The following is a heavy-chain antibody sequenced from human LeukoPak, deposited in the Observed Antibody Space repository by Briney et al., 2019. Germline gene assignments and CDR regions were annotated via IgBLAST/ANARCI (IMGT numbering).Heavy chain of an antibody. CDR2: FSGSGGST. J-gene: IGHJ4*02. CDR1: GFTFSSYA. Sequence: GGSLRLSCAASGFTFSSYAMSWVRQAPGKGLEWVSAFSGSGGSTYYADSVKGRFTISRDNSKNTLYLQMNSLRAEDTAVYYCAKDYPEGRIVVVPAAIQVTDYWGQGTLVTVSS. V-gene: IGHV3-23*01. D-gene: IGHD2-2*01. CDR3: AKDYPEGRIVVVPAAIQVTDY.